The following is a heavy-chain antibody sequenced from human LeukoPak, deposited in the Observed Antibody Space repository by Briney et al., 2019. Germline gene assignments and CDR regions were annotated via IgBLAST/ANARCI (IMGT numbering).Heavy chain of an antibody. CDR2: IYTSGST. Sequence: SETLSLTCTVSGGSISSYYWSWIRQPPGKGREWIGYIYTSGSTNYNPSLKSRVTISVDTSRNQFSLKLSSVTAADTAVYYCARRVVFRQNRGYCSGGSCQNWFDPWGQGTLVTVSS. J-gene: IGHJ5*02. D-gene: IGHD2-15*01. CDR3: ARRVVFRQNRGYCSGGSCQNWFDP. CDR1: GGSISSYY. V-gene: IGHV4-4*09.